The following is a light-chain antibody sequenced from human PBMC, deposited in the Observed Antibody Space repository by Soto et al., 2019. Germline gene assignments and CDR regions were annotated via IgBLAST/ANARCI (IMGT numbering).Light chain of an antibody. V-gene: IGKV3-20*01. Sequence: ENVLKQSPGTLSLSPGERATLSCRASETVSGSSLGWYQQKPGQAPRLVIYDASKRATGIPDRFSGSGSGTVFTLTISRLEPEDFAVYYCHQYGDSPRTFGQGTKVEIK. CDR1: ETVSGSS. CDR2: DAS. CDR3: HQYGDSPRT. J-gene: IGKJ1*01.